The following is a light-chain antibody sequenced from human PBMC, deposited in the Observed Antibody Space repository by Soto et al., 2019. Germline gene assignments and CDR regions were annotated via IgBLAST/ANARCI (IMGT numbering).Light chain of an antibody. V-gene: IGKV3-20*01. Sequence: EIVLTQSPGTLSLSPGERATLSCRASQSVSSSYLAWYQQKPGQAPRLLIFGASSRATGVPARFSGSGSGTEFTLSISSLQPEDFGTYYCQQCYMGWTFGQGTKVDIK. J-gene: IGKJ1*01. CDR3: QQCYMGWT. CDR2: GAS. CDR1: QSVSSSY.